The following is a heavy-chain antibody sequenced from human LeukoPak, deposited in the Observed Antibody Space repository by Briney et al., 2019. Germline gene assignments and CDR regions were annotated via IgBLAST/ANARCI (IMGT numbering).Heavy chain of an antibody. CDR1: GFTFDDYA. Sequence: GGSLRLSCAASGFTFDDYAMHWVRQAPGKGLEWVSGISWNSGSIGYADSVKGRFTISRDNAKNSLYLQMNSLRAEDTALYYCAKDKARSYYDVWSGLQGDAFDIWGQGTMVTVSS. V-gene: IGHV3-9*01. J-gene: IGHJ3*02. CDR3: AKDKARSYYDVWSGLQGDAFDI. CDR2: ISWNSGSI. D-gene: IGHD3-3*01.